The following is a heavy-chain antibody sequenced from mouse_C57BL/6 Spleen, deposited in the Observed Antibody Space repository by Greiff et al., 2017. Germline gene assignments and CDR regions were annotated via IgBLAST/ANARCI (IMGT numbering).Heavy chain of an antibody. D-gene: IGHD2-2*01. CDR3: ARPSMVTTRGFAY. CDR1: GYTFTSYW. V-gene: IGHV1-59*01. CDR2: IDPSDSYT. Sequence: VQLQQSGAELVRPGTSVKLSCKASGYTFTSYWMHWVKQRPGQGLEWIGVIDPSDSYTNYNQKFKGKATLTVDTSSSTAYMQLSSLTSEDSAVYYCARPSMVTTRGFAYWGQGTLVTVSA. J-gene: IGHJ3*01.